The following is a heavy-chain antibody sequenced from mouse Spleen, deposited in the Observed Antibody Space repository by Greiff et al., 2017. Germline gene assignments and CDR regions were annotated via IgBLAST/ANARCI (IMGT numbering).Heavy chain of an antibody. V-gene: IGHV5-9-3*01. Sequence: EVQLVESGGGLVKLGGSLKLSCAASGFTFSSYAMSWVRQTPETRLEWVATISSGGGNTYYPDSVKGRFTISRDNAKNTLYLQMSSLKSEDTAMYYCARHRPYYRYDAYYAMDYWGQGTSVTVSS. CDR2: ISSGGGNT. D-gene: IGHD2-14*01. J-gene: IGHJ4*01. CDR3: ARHRPYYRYDAYYAMDY. CDR1: GFTFSSYA.